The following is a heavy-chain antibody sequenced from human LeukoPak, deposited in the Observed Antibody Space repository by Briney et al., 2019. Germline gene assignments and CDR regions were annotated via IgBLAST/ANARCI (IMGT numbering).Heavy chain of an antibody. V-gene: IGHV3-30-3*01. CDR2: ISYDGSNK. CDR3: ARGGGNCLDY. CDR1: GFTFSSYW. Sequence: PGGSLRLSCAAFGFTFSSYWMHWVRQAPGKGLEWVAVISYDGSNKYYADSVKGRFTISRNNSKNTLYLQMNSLRAEDTAVYYCARGGGNCLDYWGQGTLVAVSS. J-gene: IGHJ4*02. D-gene: IGHD3-16*01.